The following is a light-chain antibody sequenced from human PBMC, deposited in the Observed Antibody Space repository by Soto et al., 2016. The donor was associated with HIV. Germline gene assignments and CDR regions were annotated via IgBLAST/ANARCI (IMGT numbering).Light chain of an antibody. J-gene: IGKJ3*01. CDR2: DAS. Sequence: DIQMTQSPSSLSASVGDRVTITCQASQDIRNYLNWYQQKPGKAPKLLIYDASNLETGVPSRFSGSGSGTDFTFTISRLQPEDIATYYCQQYDDLRITFGPRDQSGY. CDR3: QQYDDLRIT. CDR1: QDIRNY. V-gene: IGKV1-33*01.